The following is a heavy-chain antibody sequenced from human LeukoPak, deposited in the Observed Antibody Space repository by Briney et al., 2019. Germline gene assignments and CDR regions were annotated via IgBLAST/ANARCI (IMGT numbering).Heavy chain of an antibody. CDR2: IYYSGST. CDR1: GGSISSSSYY. Sequence: TSSETLSLTCTVSGGSISSSSYYWGWIRQPPGKGLEWIGSIYYSGSTYYNPSLKSRVTISVDTSKNQFSLKLSSVTAADTAVYYCARRSLLWFGEFLDYFDYWGQGTLVTVSS. CDR3: ARRSLLWFGEFLDYFDY. V-gene: IGHV4-39*01. D-gene: IGHD3-10*01. J-gene: IGHJ4*02.